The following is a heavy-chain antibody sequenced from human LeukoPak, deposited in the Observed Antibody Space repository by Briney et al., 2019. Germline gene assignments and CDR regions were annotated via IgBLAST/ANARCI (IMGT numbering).Heavy chain of an antibody. D-gene: IGHD1-26*01. J-gene: IGHJ4*02. CDR2: INYNGRRT. V-gene: IGHV3-23*01. Sequence: GGSLRLSCAASGFSFGNSDMNWFRQAPGEGPHWVAHINYNGRRTYYADSVKGRFTIARDNSQSKLFLQMNGLRAEDTALYYCAKDPNWEGGYWGQGTLVTVSS. CDR1: GFSFGNSD. CDR3: AKDPNWEGGY.